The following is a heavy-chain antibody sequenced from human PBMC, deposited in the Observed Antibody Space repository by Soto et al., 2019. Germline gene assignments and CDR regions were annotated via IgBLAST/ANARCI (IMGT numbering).Heavy chain of an antibody. CDR2: IDPSDSYT. CDR3: ARRPRYCSSTSCLRGIYYYYGMDV. J-gene: IGHJ6*02. CDR1: GYSFTSYW. D-gene: IGHD2-2*01. V-gene: IGHV5-10-1*01. Sequence: GESLKISCKGSGYSFTSYWISWVRQMPGKGLEWMGRIDPSDSYTNYSPSFQGHVTISADKSISTAYLQWSSLKASDTAMYYCARRPRYCSSTSCLRGIYYYYGMDVWGQGTTVTVSS.